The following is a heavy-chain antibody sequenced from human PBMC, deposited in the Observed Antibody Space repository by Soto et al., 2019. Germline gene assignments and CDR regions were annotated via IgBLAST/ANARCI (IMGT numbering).Heavy chain of an antibody. CDR2: IYYSGST. D-gene: IGHD2-15*01. V-gene: IGHV4-30-4*01. Sequence: SETLSLTCTVSGGSISSGDYYWSWIRQPPGKGLEWIGYIYYSGSTYYNPSLKSRVTISVDTSKNQFSLKLSSVTAADTAVYYCARVLINTANWFDTWGQGTLVTVS. CDR1: GGSISSGDYY. J-gene: IGHJ5*02. CDR3: ARVLINTANWFDT.